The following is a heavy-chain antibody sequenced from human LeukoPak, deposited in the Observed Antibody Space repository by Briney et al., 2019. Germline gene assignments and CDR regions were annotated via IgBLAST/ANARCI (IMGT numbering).Heavy chain of an antibody. Sequence: GGSLRLSCAASGFTFSSYSMNWVRQAPGKGLEWVSSISSSSCYIYYADSVKGRFTISRDNAKNSLYLQMNSLRAEDTAVYYCASVRDGYNYYYWGQGTLVTVSS. J-gene: IGHJ4*02. CDR1: GFTFSSYS. CDR2: ISSSSCYI. CDR3: ASVRDGYNYYY. D-gene: IGHD5-24*01. V-gene: IGHV3-21*01.